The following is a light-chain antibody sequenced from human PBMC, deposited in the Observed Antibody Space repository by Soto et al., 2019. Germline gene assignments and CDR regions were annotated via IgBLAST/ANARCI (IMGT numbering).Light chain of an antibody. CDR1: SSDGGGYNY. CDR3: TSYTSSSTDADVV. J-gene: IGLJ2*01. V-gene: IGLV2-14*01. Sequence: QSVLTQPASASGSPGQSITISCTGTSSDGGGYNYVSWYQQHPGKAPKLMIYEVSNRPSGVSNRFSGSKSGNTASLTISGLQAEDEADYYCTSYTSSSTDADVVFGGGTKLTVL. CDR2: EVS.